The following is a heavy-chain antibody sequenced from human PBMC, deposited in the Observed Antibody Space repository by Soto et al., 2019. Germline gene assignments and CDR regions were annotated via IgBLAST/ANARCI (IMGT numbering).Heavy chain of an antibody. CDR1: GFSISSDSY. CDR3: GHLKTDTEVTPAPPLFDS. V-gene: IGHV4-38-2*01. CDR2: LSHSGRT. D-gene: IGHD2-2*01. Sequence: SETLSLTCAVSGFSISSDSYGGWMRQSPGXGLEWIGTLSHSGRTFYNPSLKSRVTISADTTKNQFSLSLTSVTAADTAVYYCGHLKTDTEVTPAPPLFDSWGQGTLVTVSS. J-gene: IGHJ4*02.